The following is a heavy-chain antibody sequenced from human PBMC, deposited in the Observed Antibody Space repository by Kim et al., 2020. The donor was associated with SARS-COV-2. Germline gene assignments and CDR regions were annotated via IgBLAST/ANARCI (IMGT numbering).Heavy chain of an antibody. V-gene: IGHV4-39*01. CDR1: GGSISSSSYY. CDR3: ARRPRLRAGIAVAGKDWFDP. J-gene: IGHJ5*02. Sequence: SETLSLTCTVSGGSISSSSYYWGWIRQPPGKGLEWIGSIYYSGSTYYNPSLKSRVTISVDTSKNQFSLKLSSVTAADTAVYYCARRPRLRAGIAVAGKDWFDPWGQGTLVTVSS. CDR2: IYYSGST. D-gene: IGHD6-19*01.